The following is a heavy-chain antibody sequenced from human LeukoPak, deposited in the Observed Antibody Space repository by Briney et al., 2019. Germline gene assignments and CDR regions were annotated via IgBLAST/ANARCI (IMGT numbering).Heavy chain of an antibody. J-gene: IGHJ4*02. CDR2: ILYDGSNK. Sequence: GGSLRLSCAAYGFTFSITGMHWVRQAPGKGLEWVAVILYDGSNKYYADSVKGRFTISRDNSKNTLYLQMNSLRAEDTAVYYCASLAGYSSGWYGAFDYWGRGTQVTVSS. D-gene: IGHD6-19*01. CDR3: ASLAGYSSGWYGAFDY. V-gene: IGHV3-30*03. CDR1: GFTFSITG.